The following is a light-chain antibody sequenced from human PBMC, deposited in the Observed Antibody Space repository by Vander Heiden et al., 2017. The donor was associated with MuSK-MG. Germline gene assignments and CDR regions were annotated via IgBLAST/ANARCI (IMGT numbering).Light chain of an antibody. J-gene: IGKJ1*01. CDR2: DAS. CDR1: QSVGSY. Sequence: EIVLTQSPATLSLSPGERATLSCRASQSVGSYLAWYQQKPGQAPRLLIYDASNRATGIPAGFSGSGSGTDFTLTISSLEPEDFAVYYCQQRSNWWTFGQGTKVEIK. V-gene: IGKV3-11*01. CDR3: QQRSNWWT.